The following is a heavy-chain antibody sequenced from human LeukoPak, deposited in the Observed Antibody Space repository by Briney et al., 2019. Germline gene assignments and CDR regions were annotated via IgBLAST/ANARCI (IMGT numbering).Heavy chain of an antibody. D-gene: IGHD3-22*01. CDR3: ARDRGPTYYYDSSGYFWFDP. CDR2: ISGSGGST. Sequence: PGGSLRLSCAASGFTFSSSDMSWVRQAPGKGLEWVSAISGSGGSTYYADSVKGRFTISRDNSKNTLYLQMNSLRAEDTAVHYCARDRGPTYYYDSSGYFWFDPWGQGTLVTVSS. V-gene: IGHV3-23*01. J-gene: IGHJ5*02. CDR1: GFTFSSSD.